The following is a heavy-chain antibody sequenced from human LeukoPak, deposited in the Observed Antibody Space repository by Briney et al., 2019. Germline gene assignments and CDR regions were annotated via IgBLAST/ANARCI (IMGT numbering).Heavy chain of an antibody. D-gene: IGHD6-13*01. Sequence: SETLSLTCPVSGGSFGGHYWNWIRQPPGKGLEWIGEINHGGSTNYNPSLKSRVTISVDTSQNQFSLRLSSVTAADTAVYYCARGRYVTTRGGAAAGFLDYWGQGTLVTVST. CDR3: ARGRYVTTRGGAAAGFLDY. J-gene: IGHJ4*02. V-gene: IGHV4-34*01. CDR2: INHGGST. CDR1: GGSFGGHY.